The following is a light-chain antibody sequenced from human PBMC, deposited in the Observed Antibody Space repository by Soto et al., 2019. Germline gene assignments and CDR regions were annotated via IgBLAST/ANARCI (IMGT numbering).Light chain of an antibody. CDR3: QQYGSSPA. CDR2: GAS. CDR1: QSVSSSY. Sequence: EIVLTQSPGTLSLSPEETATLSCRASQSVSSSYLAWYQQKPGQAPRLLIYGASSRATGIPDRFSGSGSGTDFTLTISRLEPEDFAVYYCQQYGSSPAFGGGTKVEIK. J-gene: IGKJ4*01. V-gene: IGKV3-20*01.